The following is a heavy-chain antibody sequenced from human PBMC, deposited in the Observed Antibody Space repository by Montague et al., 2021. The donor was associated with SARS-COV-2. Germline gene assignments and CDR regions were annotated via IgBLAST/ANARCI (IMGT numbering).Heavy chain of an antibody. CDR3: ATGGNQLLLFHYYYYMDV. CDR1: GFTFSSYA. V-gene: IGHV3-30-3*01. D-gene: IGHD2-2*01. Sequence: SLRLSCAASGFTFSSYAMHWVRQAPGKGLEWVAVISYDGSNKYYADSVKGRFTISRDNSKNTLYLQMNSQRAEDTAVYYCATGGNQLLLFHYYYYMDVWGKGTTVTVSS. J-gene: IGHJ6*03. CDR2: ISYDGSNK.